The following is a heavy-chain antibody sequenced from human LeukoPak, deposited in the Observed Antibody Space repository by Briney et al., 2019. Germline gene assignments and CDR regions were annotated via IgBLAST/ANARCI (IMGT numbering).Heavy chain of an antibody. J-gene: IGHJ4*02. CDR3: ARDCSGGSCYPDY. CDR2: ISSSGSTI. Sequence: GGSLRLSCAASGFTFSDYYMSWIRQAPGKGLEWVSYISSSGSTIYYADSVKGRFTISRDNAKNSLYLQMNSLRAGDTAVYYCARDCSGGSCYPDYWGQGTLVTVSS. CDR1: GFTFSDYY. V-gene: IGHV3-11*04. D-gene: IGHD2-15*01.